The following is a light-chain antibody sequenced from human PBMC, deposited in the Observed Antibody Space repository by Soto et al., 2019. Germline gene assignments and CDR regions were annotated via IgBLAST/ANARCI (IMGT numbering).Light chain of an antibody. CDR3: GTWDNSLSVVYV. V-gene: IGLV1-51*01. CDR1: ASNIGNNY. J-gene: IGLJ1*01. Sequence: QSVLTQPPSVSAAPGQNVTISCSGSASNIGNNYVSWYQHLPGTAPRLLIYDNNERPSGIPERFSGSKSGTSATLDITGLQTGDEADYYCGTWDNSLSVVYVFGTGTKVTVL. CDR2: DNN.